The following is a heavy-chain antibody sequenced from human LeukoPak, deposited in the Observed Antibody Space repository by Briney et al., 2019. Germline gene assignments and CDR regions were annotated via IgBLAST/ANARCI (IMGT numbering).Heavy chain of an antibody. CDR1: GYTFTSHF. V-gene: IGHV1-46*01. J-gene: IGHJ4*02. CDR3: ARGYTVTTARFDY. D-gene: IGHD4-17*01. Sequence: ASVKVSCKASGYTFTSHFMHWVRQAPGQGLEWMGIINPRGGSTSYTQKFQGRVTMTRDTSTSTAYMELSSLRSEDTAVYYCARGYTVTTARFDYWGQGTLVTVSS. CDR2: INPRGGST.